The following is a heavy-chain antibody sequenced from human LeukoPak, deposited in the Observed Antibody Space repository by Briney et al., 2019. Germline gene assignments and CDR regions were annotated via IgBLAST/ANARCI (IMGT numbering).Heavy chain of an antibody. CDR1: GGSISSYY. J-gene: IGHJ3*02. CDR2: IYTSGST. D-gene: IGHD6-6*01. V-gene: IGHV4-4*07. Sequence: SETLSLTCTVSGGSISSYYWSWIRQPAGKGLEWIGRIYTSGSTNYNPSLKSRVTMSVDTSKNQFSLKLSSVTAADTAVYYCAREYSSSDADAFDIWGQGTMVTVSS. CDR3: AREYSSSDADAFDI.